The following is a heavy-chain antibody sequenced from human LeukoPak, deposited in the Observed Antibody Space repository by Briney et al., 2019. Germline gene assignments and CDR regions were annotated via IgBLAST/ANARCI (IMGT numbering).Heavy chain of an antibody. D-gene: IGHD2/OR15-2a*01. CDR1: GGTFSSYA. J-gene: IGHJ6*03. V-gene: IGHV1-69*05. CDR3: ASLSMSPDYYYYYMDV. Sequence: SVKVSCKASGGTFSSYAISWVRQAPGQGLEWMGGIIPIFGTANYAQKFQGRVTITTGESTSTAYMELSSLRSEDTAVYYCASLSMSPDYYYYYMDVWGKGTTVTVPS. CDR2: IIPIFGTA.